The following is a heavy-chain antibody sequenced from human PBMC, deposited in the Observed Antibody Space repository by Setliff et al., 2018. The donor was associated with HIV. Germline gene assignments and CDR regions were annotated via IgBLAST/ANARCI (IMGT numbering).Heavy chain of an antibody. CDR2: VDPKDGGA. Sequence: ASVKVSCKASGGTFRSKGISWVRQAPGKGLEWMGRVDPKDGGAIYAEKFQGRVTISADTSTDTAYMELSSLRSEDTAVYYCATVHISIGWFYWGQGTLVTVSS. CDR1: GGTFRSKG. J-gene: IGHJ4*02. D-gene: IGHD6-19*01. CDR3: ATVHISIGWFY. V-gene: IGHV1-69-2*01.